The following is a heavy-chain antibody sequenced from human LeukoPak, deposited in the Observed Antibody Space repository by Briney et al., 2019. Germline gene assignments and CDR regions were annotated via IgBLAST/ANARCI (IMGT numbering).Heavy chain of an antibody. D-gene: IGHD3-22*01. CDR1: GYTFTNYG. Sequence: ASVKVSCKASGYTFTNYGISWVRQAPGQGLEWMGWISAYNGNTNYAQKVQDRVTMTTDTSTSTAYMGLRSLRSDDTAVYYCARLNNVGYYDSSGYYTWGQGTLVTVSS. CDR2: ISAYNGNT. CDR3: ARLNNVGYYDSSGYYT. J-gene: IGHJ5*02. V-gene: IGHV1-18*01.